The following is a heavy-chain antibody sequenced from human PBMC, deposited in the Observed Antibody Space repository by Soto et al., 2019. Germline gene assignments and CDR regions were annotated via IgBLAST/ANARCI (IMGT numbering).Heavy chain of an antibody. J-gene: IGHJ4*02. CDR1: GYTFTSYG. CDR3: ARAPRIAVAGTLDY. D-gene: IGHD6-19*01. V-gene: IGHV1-18*04. Sequence: ASVKVSCKASGYTFTSYGISWVRQAPGQGLEWMGWISAYNGNTNYAQKLQGRVTMTTDTSTSTAYMELRSLRSDDTAVYYCARAPRIAVAGTLDYWGQGTLVTVSS. CDR2: ISAYNGNT.